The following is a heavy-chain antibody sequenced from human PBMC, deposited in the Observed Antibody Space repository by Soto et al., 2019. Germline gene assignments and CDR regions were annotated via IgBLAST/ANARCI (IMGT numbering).Heavy chain of an antibody. CDR1: GFTSSDYW. D-gene: IGHD1-1*01. CDR3: ARDVWNRGGRPYYYYGMDV. CDR2: IKNDGSEK. J-gene: IGHJ6*02. Sequence: PGGSLRLSCAASGFTSSDYWMTWVRQAPGKGLEWVANIKNDGSEKYYVDSVKGRFTVSRDNAKNSLYLQMNGLRADDTAVYYCARDVWNRGGRPYYYYGMDVWGQGTKVTVSS. V-gene: IGHV3-7*01.